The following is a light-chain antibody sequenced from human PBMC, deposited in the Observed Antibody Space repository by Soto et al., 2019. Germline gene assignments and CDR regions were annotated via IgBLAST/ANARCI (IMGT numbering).Light chain of an antibody. J-gene: IGLJ3*02. CDR2: EVT. CDR1: SSDVGNYNH. CDR3: CSYAGSQTWV. V-gene: IGLV2-23*02. Sequence: QSVLTQPASVSGSPGQSVTISCTGTSSDVGNYNHVSWYQQHPGKAPKLMIYEVTQRPSGVSNRFSASKSGNTASLTISGLQAEDESDYYCCSYAGSQTWVFGGGTKLTVL.